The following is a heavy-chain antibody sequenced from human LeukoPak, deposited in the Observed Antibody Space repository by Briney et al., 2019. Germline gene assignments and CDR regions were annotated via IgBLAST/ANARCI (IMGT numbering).Heavy chain of an antibody. Sequence: SETLSLTCTVSGGSISSNSYYWGWIRQPPGKGLEWIGSIYYSGSTYYNPSLKSRVTISIDTSKNQFSLKLSSVTAADTAVYYCAGGRGAYYDFWSGYPGYYYYMDVWGKGTTVTVSS. D-gene: IGHD3-3*01. CDR2: IYYSGST. V-gene: IGHV4-39*07. J-gene: IGHJ6*03. CDR3: AGGRGAYYDFWSGYPGYYYYMDV. CDR1: GGSISSNSYY.